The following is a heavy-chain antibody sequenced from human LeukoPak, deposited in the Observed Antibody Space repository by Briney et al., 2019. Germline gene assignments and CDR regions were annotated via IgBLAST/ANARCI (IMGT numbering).Heavy chain of an antibody. D-gene: IGHD1-26*01. J-gene: IGHJ6*02. V-gene: IGHV1-3*01. CDR3: ARDVGGDYYYYYGMDV. CDR2: INAGNGNT. Sequence: GASVKVSCKASGYTFTSYAMHWVRQAPGQRLEWMGWINAGNGNTKYSQKFQGRVTITRDTSASTAYMELSSLRSEDTAVYYCARDVGGDYYYYYGMDVWGQGTTVTVSS. CDR1: GYTFTSYA.